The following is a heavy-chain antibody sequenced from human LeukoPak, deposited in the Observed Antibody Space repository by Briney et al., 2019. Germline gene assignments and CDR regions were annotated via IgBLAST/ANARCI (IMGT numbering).Heavy chain of an antibody. D-gene: IGHD3-10*01. Sequence: PGGPLRLSCAASGFTFSSYAMSWVRQAPGKGLEWVSAISGSGGSTYYADSVKGRFTISRDNSKNTLYLQMNSLRAEDTAVYYCAKSPSITMVRGVDFDYWGQGTLVTVSS. CDR3: AKSPSITMVRGVDFDY. V-gene: IGHV3-23*01. J-gene: IGHJ4*02. CDR2: ISGSGGST. CDR1: GFTFSSYA.